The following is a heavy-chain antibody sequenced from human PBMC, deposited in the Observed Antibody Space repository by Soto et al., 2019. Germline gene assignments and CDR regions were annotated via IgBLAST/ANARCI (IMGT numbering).Heavy chain of an antibody. CDR3: AGGGVRGVITRTRDYYGMDV. V-gene: IGHV5-51*03. Sequence: GESLKISCQGSGYRFTTYWIGWVRQMSGKGLEWMGLIYPGDSDTRYSPSFQGQVTISADKSISTAYLQWSSLKASDTAMYYCAGGGVRGVITRTRDYYGMDVWGQGTTVTVSS. J-gene: IGHJ6*02. CDR1: GYRFTTYW. D-gene: IGHD3-10*01. CDR2: IYPGDSDT.